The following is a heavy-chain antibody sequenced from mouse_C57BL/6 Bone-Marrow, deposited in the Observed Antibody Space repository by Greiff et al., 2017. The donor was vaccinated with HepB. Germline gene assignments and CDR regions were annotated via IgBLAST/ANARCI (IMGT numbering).Heavy chain of an antibody. D-gene: IGHD1-1*01. CDR1: GYTFTSYW. Sequence: QVQLQQPGAELVKPGASVKMSCKASGYTFTSYWITWVKQRPGQGLEWIGEIDPGSGSTNYNEKFKSKATLTVDTSSSTAYMQLSSLTSEDSAVYYCERLVYYYGSSSWYFDVWGTGTTVTVSS. CDR2: IDPGSGST. CDR3: ERLVYYYGSSSWYFDV. V-gene: IGHV1-55*01. J-gene: IGHJ1*03.